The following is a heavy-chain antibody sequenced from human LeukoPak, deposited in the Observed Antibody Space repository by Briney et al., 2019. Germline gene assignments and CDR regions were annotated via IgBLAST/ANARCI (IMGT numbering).Heavy chain of an antibody. CDR2: IYHSGST. CDR1: GGSISSGGYS. V-gene: IGHV4-30-2*01. D-gene: IGHD6-13*01. CDR3: ARSYSSSWSNWFDP. Sequence: PSQTLSLTCAVSGGSISSGGYSWSWIRQPPGKGLEWIGYIYHSGSTSYNPSLKSRVTISVDRSKNQSSLKLSSVTAVDTAVYYCARSYSSSWSNWFDPWGQGTLVTVSS. J-gene: IGHJ5*02.